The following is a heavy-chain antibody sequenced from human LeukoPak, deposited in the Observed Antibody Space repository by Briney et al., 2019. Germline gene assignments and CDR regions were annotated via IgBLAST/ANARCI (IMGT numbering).Heavy chain of an antibody. Sequence: GGSLRLSCAASGFTFSSYAMSWLRQAPGKGLEWVWALCGSGGRTYYASSVKGRCTIARDNSKNTLYLEMNSLRAEGTAVYYCSKDRYYCYSSGEIYFDYWGQGTLVTVSS. CDR3: SKDRYYCYSSGEIYFDY. CDR1: GFTFSSYA. V-gene: IGHV3-23*01. CDR2: LCGSGGRT. J-gene: IGHJ4*02. D-gene: IGHD3-22*01.